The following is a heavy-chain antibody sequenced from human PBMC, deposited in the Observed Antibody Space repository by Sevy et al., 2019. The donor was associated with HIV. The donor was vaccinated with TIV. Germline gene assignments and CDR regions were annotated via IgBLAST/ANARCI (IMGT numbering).Heavy chain of an antibody. CDR2: FDPEDGET. V-gene: IGHV1-24*01. Sequence: ASVKVSCKVSGYTLTKLSMHWVRQAPGKGLEWMGTFDPEDGETIYAQKFQGRVTMTEDTSTDTAYMGLSSLRSEDTAVYYCATTKDYYENSGDPFDYWGQGTLVTVSS. J-gene: IGHJ4*02. D-gene: IGHD3-22*01. CDR3: ATTKDYYENSGDPFDY. CDR1: GYTLTKLS.